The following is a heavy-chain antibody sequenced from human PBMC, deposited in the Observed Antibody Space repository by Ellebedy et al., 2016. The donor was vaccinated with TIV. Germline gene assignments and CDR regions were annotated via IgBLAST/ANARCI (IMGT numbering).Heavy chain of an antibody. CDR3: ARGGDSAWYDLGDY. V-gene: IGHV1-2*02. J-gene: IGHJ4*02. Sequence: AASVKVSCKTSGYTFTDYYIHWLRQAPAQGLEWMGWIHPKTGGTHSAQKFHVTLTRDTSIDTAYMELSRLKSGDTAVYFCARGGDSAWYDLGDYWGQGTLVTVSS. D-gene: IGHD6-19*01. CDR2: IHPKTGGT. CDR1: GYTFTDYY.